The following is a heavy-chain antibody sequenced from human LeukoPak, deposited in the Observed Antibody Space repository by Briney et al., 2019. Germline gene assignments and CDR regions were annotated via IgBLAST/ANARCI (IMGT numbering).Heavy chain of an antibody. CDR2: IYYTGST. CDR3: ARGPLRGWFDP. J-gene: IGHJ5*02. Sequence: CXVSGDSVSSGYNYWSWIRQPPGKGLEWIGHIYYTGSTNYNPSLKSRVTVSVDTSKNQFSLKLNSVTAADTAVYYCARGPLRGWFDPWGQGTLVTVSS. V-gene: IGHV4-61*01. CDR1: GDSVSSGYNY.